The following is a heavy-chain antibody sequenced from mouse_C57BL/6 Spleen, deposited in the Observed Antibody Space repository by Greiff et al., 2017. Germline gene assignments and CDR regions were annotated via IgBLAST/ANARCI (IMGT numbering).Heavy chain of an antibody. CDR1: GFTFSSYG. D-gene: IGHD1-1*01. J-gene: IGHJ1*03. Sequence: EVHLVESGGDLVKPGGSLKLSCAASGFTFSSYGMSWVRQTPDKRLEWVATISSGGSYTYYPDSVKGRFTISRDNAKNTLYLQISSLKSEDTAMYYCARRGTTVVAPSYWYFDVWGTGTTVTVSS. CDR3: ARRGTTVVAPSYWYFDV. V-gene: IGHV5-6*01. CDR2: ISSGGSYT.